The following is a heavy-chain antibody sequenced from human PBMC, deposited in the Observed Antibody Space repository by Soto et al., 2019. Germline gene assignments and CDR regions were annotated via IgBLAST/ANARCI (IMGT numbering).Heavy chain of an antibody. D-gene: IGHD6-13*01. V-gene: IGHV3-30*18. CDR1: GFTFSSYG. Sequence: GSLRLSCAASGFTFSSYGMHWVRQAPGKGLEWVAVISYDGSNKYYADSVRGRFTISRDNSKNTLYLQMNSLRAEDTAVYYCAKSIAAAGIDYYYGMDVWGQGTTVTVSS. CDR2: ISYDGSNK. CDR3: AKSIAAAGIDYYYGMDV. J-gene: IGHJ6*02.